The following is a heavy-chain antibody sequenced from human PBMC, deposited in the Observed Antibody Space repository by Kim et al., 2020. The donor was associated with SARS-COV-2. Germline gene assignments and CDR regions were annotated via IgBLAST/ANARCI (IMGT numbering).Heavy chain of an antibody. V-gene: IGHV4-34*01. CDR1: VGSFSGYF. CDR3: ARQGSGSGTHGALHI. CDR2: TDPSGDT. Sequence: SETLSLTCAVYVGSFSGYFWTWVRQVPGKGLEWIGETDPSGDTRYNPSLQSRVTILVDKSKNQFFLRLISVISAETAVYYCARQGSGSGTHGALHIWG. J-gene: IGHJ3*02. D-gene: IGHD3-10*01.